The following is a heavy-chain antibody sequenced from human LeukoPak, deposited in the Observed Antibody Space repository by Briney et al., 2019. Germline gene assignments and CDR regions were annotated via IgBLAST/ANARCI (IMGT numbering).Heavy chain of an antibody. CDR2: INHSGST. J-gene: IGHJ5*02. Sequence: PSETLSLTCAVYGGSFSGYYWSWIRQPPGKGLEWIGEINHSGSTNYNPSLKSRVTISVDTSKNQFSLKLSSVTAVDTAVYYCARGFRVAARRGGHWFDPWGQGTLVTVSA. V-gene: IGHV4-34*01. CDR1: GGSFSGYY. D-gene: IGHD6-6*01. CDR3: ARGFRVAARRGGHWFDP.